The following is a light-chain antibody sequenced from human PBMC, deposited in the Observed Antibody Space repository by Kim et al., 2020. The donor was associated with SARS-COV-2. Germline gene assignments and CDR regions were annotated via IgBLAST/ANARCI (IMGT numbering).Light chain of an antibody. J-gene: IGLJ2*01. CDR3: CSYAGSDIVI. Sequence: GPSIPISCTGTSSDIGSYNFVSWYQQHPGKAPKLMIYEVTKRPSGVSSRFSGSKSGNTASLTISGLQAEDEADYYCCSYAGSDIVIFGGGTQLTVL. V-gene: IGLV2-23*02. CDR2: EVT. CDR1: SSDIGSYNF.